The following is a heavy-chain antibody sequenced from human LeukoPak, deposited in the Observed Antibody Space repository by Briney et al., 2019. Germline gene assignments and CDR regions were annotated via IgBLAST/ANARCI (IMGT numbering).Heavy chain of an antibody. CDR1: GFTFSSYW. CDR2: IKKDGSEK. J-gene: IGHJ5*02. CDR3: ARVGGIAARLSWWFDP. Sequence: AGGSLRLSCVASGFTFSSYWMSWVRQAPGKGLEWVANIKKDGSEKYYVDSVRGRFTISRDNAKNSLYLQVNSLRAEDTAMYYCARVGGIAARLSWWFDPWGQGTLVTVSS. V-gene: IGHV3-7*01. D-gene: IGHD6-6*01.